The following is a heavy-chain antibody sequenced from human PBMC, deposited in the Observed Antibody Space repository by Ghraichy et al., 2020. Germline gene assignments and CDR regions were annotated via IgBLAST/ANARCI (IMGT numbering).Heavy chain of an antibody. V-gene: IGHV3-53*01. J-gene: IGHJ5*02. CDR3: ARGDYAIEP. Sequence: ISSGGSTYYADSVKGRFTISRDNSKNTLYLQMNSLRAEDTAVYYCARGDYAIEPWGQGTLVTVSS. D-gene: IGHD4-17*01. CDR2: ISSGGST.